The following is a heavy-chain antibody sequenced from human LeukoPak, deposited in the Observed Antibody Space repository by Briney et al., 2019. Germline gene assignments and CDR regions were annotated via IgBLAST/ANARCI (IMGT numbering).Heavy chain of an antibody. V-gene: IGHV5-51*01. Sequence: GESLKISCTGSGYGFTSYWIGWVRQMPGKGLEWMGIIYPGDSDTTYSPSFKGQVTILADTSIRTAYLQWSSLKASDSAMYYCARRGRYFDFDLWGQGTLVTVSS. J-gene: IGHJ4*02. CDR1: GYGFTSYW. D-gene: IGHD3-9*01. CDR3: ARRGRYFDFDL. CDR2: IYPGDSDT.